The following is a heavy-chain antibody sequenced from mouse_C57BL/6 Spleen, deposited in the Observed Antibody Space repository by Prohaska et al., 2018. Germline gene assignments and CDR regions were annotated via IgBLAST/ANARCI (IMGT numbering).Heavy chain of an antibody. CDR2: INPYNGDT. Sequence: HGKSLEWIGRINPYNGDTFYNQKFKGKATLTVDKSSSTAHMELLSLTSEDFAVYYCARERDYGSSFPYWYFDVWGTGTTVTVSS. V-gene: IGHV1-37*01. D-gene: IGHD1-1*01. CDR3: ARERDYGSSFPYWYFDV. J-gene: IGHJ1*03.